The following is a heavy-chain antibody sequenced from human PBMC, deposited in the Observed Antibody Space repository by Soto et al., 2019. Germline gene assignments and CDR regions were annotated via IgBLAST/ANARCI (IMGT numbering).Heavy chain of an antibody. CDR3: ASERYDYGDYVLF. J-gene: IGHJ4*02. V-gene: IGHV4-30-4*01. Sequence: TLSLTCTVSGGSIISGDYYWSWIRQPPGKGLEWIGYIYYSGSTYYNPSLKSRVTISVDTSKNQFSLKLSSVTAADTAVYYCASERYDYGDYVLFWGQGTLVTVSS. CDR1: GGSIISGDYY. D-gene: IGHD4-17*01. CDR2: IYYSGST.